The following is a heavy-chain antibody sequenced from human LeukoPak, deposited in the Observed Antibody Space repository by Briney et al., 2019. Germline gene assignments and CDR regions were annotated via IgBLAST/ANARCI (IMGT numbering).Heavy chain of an antibody. J-gene: IGHJ4*02. CDR2: ARNRANGYTT. D-gene: IGHD4/OR15-4a*01. CDR3: ARIMRVDYGTYYFDY. CDR1: GFTFSDHY. V-gene: IGHV3-72*01. Sequence: GGSLRLSCTASGFTFSDHYIDWVRQAPGKGLEWVGRARNRANGYTTQYAASVKGRFTISRDDPENTVYLQMNSLKTEDTAVYFCARIMRVDYGTYYFDYWGQGTLVTVSS.